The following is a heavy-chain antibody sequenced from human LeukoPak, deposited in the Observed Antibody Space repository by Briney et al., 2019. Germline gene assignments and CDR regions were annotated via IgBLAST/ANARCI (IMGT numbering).Heavy chain of an antibody. D-gene: IGHD2-2*01. V-gene: IGHV3-21*01. CDR3: ARGDGDLYCSRTSCYPVL. J-gene: IGHJ4*02. Sequence: KSGGSLRLSCVASGFTFSSYSMNWVRQAPGKGLEWVSSISSSSSYIYYADSVKGRFTISRDNAKNSLYLQMNSLRAEDTAVYYCARGDGDLYCSRTSCYPVLGGQGTLVTVSS. CDR2: ISSSSSYI. CDR1: GFTFSSYS.